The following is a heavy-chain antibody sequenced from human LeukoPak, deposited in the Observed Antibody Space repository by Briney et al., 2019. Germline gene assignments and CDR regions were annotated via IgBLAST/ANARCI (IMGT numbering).Heavy chain of an antibody. Sequence: ASVKVSCKASGYTFTGYYMHWVRQAPGQGLEWMGWINPNSGGTNYAQKFQGRVTMTRDTSISTAYMELSSLRSEDTAVYYCARLDSIAVAGRPLYYFDYWGQGTLVTVSS. CDR2: INPNSGGT. D-gene: IGHD6-19*01. CDR1: GYTFTGYY. J-gene: IGHJ4*02. CDR3: ARLDSIAVAGRPLYYFDY. V-gene: IGHV1-2*02.